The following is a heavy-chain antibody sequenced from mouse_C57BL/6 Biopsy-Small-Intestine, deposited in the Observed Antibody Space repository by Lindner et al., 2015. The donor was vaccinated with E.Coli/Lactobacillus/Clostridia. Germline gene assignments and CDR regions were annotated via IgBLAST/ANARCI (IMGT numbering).Heavy chain of an antibody. CDR2: INPNYGTT. D-gene: IGHD1-1*01. J-gene: IGHJ1*03. Sequence: VQLQESGPELVKPGASVKISCKASGYSFTDYNMNWVKQSNGKSLEWIGVINPNYGTTSYNQKFKGKATLTVDQSSSTAYMQLNSLTSEDTAVYYCARWDLYGSSWWYFDVWGTGTTVTVSS. CDR3: ARWDLYGSSWWYFDV. V-gene: IGHV1-39*01. CDR1: GYSFTDYN.